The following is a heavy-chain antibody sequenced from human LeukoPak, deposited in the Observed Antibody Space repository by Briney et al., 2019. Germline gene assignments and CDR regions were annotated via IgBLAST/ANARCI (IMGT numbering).Heavy chain of an antibody. Sequence: SETLSLTCTVSGGSISSSSYYWGWIRQPPGKGLEWIGSIYYSGSTYYNPSLKSRVTISVDTSKNQFSLKLSSVTAADTAVYYCARVGRLEWLTRSPGGWFDPWGQGTLVTVSS. D-gene: IGHD3-3*01. J-gene: IGHJ5*02. CDR2: IYYSGST. CDR1: GGSISSSSYY. V-gene: IGHV4-39*07. CDR3: ARVGRLEWLTRSPGGWFDP.